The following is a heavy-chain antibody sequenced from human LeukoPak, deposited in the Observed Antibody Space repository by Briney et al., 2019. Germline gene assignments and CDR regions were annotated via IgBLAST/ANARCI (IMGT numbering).Heavy chain of an antibody. V-gene: IGHV3-64*01. CDR1: GFTFSSYS. J-gene: IGHJ4*02. Sequence: AGGSLRLSCAASGFTFSSYSMRWVRQAPGKGLEFVSAISTNGDSTYYANSVKGRFTISRDNSKNTLYLQMNSLRAEDTAVYYCASPLGDGALDYWGQGTLVTVSS. CDR2: ISTNGDST. D-gene: IGHD3-16*01. CDR3: ASPLGDGALDY.